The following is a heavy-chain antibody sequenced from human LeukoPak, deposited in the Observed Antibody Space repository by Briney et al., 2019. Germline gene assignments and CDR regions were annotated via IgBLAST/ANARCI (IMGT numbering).Heavy chain of an antibody. D-gene: IGHD3-10*01. Sequence: GGSLRLSCAASGFTFSSSAMSWVRQAPGKGLEWVSSISGSGSGGSTYYADSVKGRFTVSRDDPHNTLYLQMNSVRAEDTAVYFCARGGVDHYGSGTYYLMYYFDHWGQGALVTVSS. CDR2: ISGSGSGGST. J-gene: IGHJ4*02. V-gene: IGHV3-23*01. CDR3: ARGGVDHYGSGTYYLMYYFDH. CDR1: GFTFSSSA.